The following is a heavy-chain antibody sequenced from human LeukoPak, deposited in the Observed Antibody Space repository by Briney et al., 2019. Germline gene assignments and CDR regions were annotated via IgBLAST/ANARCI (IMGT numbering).Heavy chain of an antibody. CDR1: GYTFTGYY. CDR3: ARFPVSYYENP. V-gene: IGHV1-2*02. Sequence: ASVKVSCKASGYTFTGYYIHWVRQAPGHGLEWMGWINPNSGGTNYAQKFQGRVTITRDTSISTAYMELSRLRSDDTAVYYCARFPVSYYENPWGQGTLVTVSS. D-gene: IGHD3-22*01. CDR2: INPNSGGT. J-gene: IGHJ5*02.